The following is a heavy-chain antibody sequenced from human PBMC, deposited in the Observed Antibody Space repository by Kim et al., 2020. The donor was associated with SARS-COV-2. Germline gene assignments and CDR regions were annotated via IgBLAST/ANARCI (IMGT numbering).Heavy chain of an antibody. CDR3: ARDVKYYYDSSGSR. CDR2: IYHSGST. Sequence: SETLSLTCAVSGGSISSSNWWSWVRQRPGKGLEWIGEIYHSGSTNYNPSLKSRVTISVDKSKNQFSLKLSSVTAADTAVYYCARDVKYYYDSSGSRWGQGTLVTVSS. CDR1: GGSISSSNW. J-gene: IGHJ4*02. D-gene: IGHD3-22*01. V-gene: IGHV4-4*02.